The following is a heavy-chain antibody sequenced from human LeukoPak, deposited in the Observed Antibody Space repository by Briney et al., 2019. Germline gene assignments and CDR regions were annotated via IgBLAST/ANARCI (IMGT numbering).Heavy chain of an antibody. CDR2: INPNSGGT. CDR1: GYTFTGYY. D-gene: IGHD6-13*01. V-gene: IGHV1-2*02. CDR3: ARGATAGRFSLRPTGAYYMDV. J-gene: IGHJ6*03. Sequence: ASVKVSCKASGYTFTGYYMHWVRQAPGQGLEWLGWINPNSGGTNYALKFQGRVTMTRDTSINTAYMELSSLRFDDTAVYYCARGATAGRFSLRPTGAYYMDVWGKGTTVTVSS.